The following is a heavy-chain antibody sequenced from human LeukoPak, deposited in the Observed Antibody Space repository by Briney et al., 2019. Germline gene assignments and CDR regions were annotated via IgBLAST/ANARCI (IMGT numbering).Heavy chain of an antibody. V-gene: IGHV4-34*01. Sequence: PSETLSLTCAVYGGSFSGYYWSWIRQPPGKGLEWIGEINHSGSTNYNPSLKSRVTISVDTSKNQFSLKLSSVTAADTAVYYCAGAGIAVAARGDYFDYWGQGTLVTVSS. CDR1: GGSFSGYY. J-gene: IGHJ4*02. D-gene: IGHD6-19*01. CDR2: INHSGST. CDR3: AGAGIAVAARGDYFDY.